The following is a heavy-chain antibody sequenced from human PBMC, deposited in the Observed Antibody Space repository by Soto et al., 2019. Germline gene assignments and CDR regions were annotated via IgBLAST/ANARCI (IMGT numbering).Heavy chain of an antibody. J-gene: IGHJ5*02. CDR3: ARQVLSQYYYDSSGYRGNWFDP. D-gene: IGHD3-22*01. V-gene: IGHV4-39*01. CDR1: GGSISSSSYY. CDR2: IYYSGST. Sequence: SETLSLTCTVSGGSISSSSYYWGWIRQPPGKGLEWIGSIYYSGSTYYNPSLKSRVTISVDTSKNQFSLKLSSVTAADTAVYYCARQVLSQYYYDSSGYRGNWFDPWGQGTLVTVSS.